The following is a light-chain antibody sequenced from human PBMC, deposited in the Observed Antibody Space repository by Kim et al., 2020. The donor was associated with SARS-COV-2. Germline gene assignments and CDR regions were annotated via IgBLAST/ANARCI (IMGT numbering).Light chain of an antibody. CDR1: QSVSSY. CDR2: GAS. J-gene: IGKJ1*01. Sequence: PGESATLSCRASQSVSSYLAWHQQKPGQAPRLLMYGASSRATGIPDRFSGSGSGTDFTLTISRLEPEDFAVYYCQQYGTSPRTFGQGTKVEIK. CDR3: QQYGTSPRT. V-gene: IGKV3-20*01.